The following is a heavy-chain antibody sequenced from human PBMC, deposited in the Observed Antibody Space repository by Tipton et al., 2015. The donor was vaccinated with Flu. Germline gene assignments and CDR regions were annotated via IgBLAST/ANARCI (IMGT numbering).Heavy chain of an antibody. Sequence: GEALGSNYFWGWIRQPPRKGLEWIGNIHRGGSPYYNPSLRSRVTFSVDTSKNQFYLRLSSVTAADTAVYYCARSTGAVGYFDLWGRGSLVTVSS. D-gene: IGHD7-27*01. CDR1: GEALGSNYF. CDR2: IHRGGSP. CDR3: ARSTGAVGYFDL. V-gene: IGHV4-38-2*01. J-gene: IGHJ2*01.